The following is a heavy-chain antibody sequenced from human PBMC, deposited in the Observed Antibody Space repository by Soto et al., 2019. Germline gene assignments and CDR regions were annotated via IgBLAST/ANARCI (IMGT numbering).Heavy chain of an antibody. CDR1: GFTFSDYY. CDR3: AGTQLRFLEWGMDV. J-gene: IGHJ6*02. V-gene: IGHV3-11*01. Sequence: GGSLRLSCAASGFTFSDYYMSWIRQAPGKGLEWVSCISSSGSTIYYADSVKGRFTISRDNAKNSLYLQMNSLRAEDTAVYYCAGTQLRFLEWGMDVWGQGTTVTVS. CDR2: ISSSGSTI. D-gene: IGHD3-3*01.